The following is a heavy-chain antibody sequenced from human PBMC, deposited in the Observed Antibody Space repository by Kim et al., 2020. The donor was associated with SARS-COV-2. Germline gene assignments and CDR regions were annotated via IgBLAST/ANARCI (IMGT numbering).Heavy chain of an antibody. Sequence: ASVKVSCKASGYTFTTYYVHWVRQAPGQGLEWMGLIDPNGGGPTYAQKFPGRITVTTDTPPRTVYMDLSSLRSEDTAIYYCARDYYDNSAYGRPVYWGQGALVTLSS. V-gene: IGHV1-46*01. D-gene: IGHD3-22*01. CDR3: ARDYYDNSAYGRPVY. CDR1: GYTFTTYY. CDR2: IDPNGGGP. J-gene: IGHJ4*02.